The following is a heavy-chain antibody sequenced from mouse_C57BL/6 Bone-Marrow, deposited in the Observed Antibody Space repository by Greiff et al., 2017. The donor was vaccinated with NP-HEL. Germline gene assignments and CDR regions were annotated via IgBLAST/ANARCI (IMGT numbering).Heavy chain of an antibody. J-gene: IGHJ2*01. Sequence: EVQLQQSGPELVKPGASVKISCKASGYTFTDYYMNWVKQSHGKSLEWIGDINPNNGGTSYNQKFKGKATLTVDKSSSTAYMELGSLTSEYSAVYYCARTLLWSYFDYWGQGTTLTVSS. D-gene: IGHD2-1*01. CDR1: GYTFTDYY. CDR3: ARTLLWSYFDY. V-gene: IGHV1-26*01. CDR2: INPNNGGT.